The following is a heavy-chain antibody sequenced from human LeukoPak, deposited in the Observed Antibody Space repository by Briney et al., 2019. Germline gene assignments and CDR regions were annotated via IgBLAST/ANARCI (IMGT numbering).Heavy chain of an antibody. V-gene: IGHV1-46*01. J-gene: IGHJ4*02. D-gene: IGHD3-22*01. CDR3: ASQITMIDPVDY. CDR2: INPSGGST. CDR1: GYTFTGYY. Sequence: VASVKVSCKASGYTFTGYYMHWVRQAPGQGLEWMGIINPSGGSTSYAQKFQGRVTITADESTSTAYMELSSLRSEDTAVYHCASQITMIDPVDYWGQGTLVTVSS.